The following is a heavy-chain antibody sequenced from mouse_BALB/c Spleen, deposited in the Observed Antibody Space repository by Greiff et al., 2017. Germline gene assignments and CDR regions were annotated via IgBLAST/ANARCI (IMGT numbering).Heavy chain of an antibody. D-gene: IGHD2-14*01. Sequence: EVQLVESGGGLVKPGGSLKLSCAASGFTFSSYAMSWVRQSPEKRLEWVAEISSGGSYTYYPDSVKGRFTISRDNAKNTLYLQMSSLKSEDTAMYYCARHEEKTIGTTGAWFAYWGQGTLVTVSA. V-gene: IGHV5-6*01. CDR1: GFTFSSYA. CDR3: ARHEEKTIGTTGAWFAY. J-gene: IGHJ3*01. CDR2: ISSGGSYT.